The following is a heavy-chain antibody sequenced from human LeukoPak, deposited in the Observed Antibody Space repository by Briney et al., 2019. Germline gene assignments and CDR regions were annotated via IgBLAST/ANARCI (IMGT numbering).Heavy chain of an antibody. Sequence: GGSLTLSCPASGFTYSKYGVHGVRQAPGKGLEWVGVIWYDGSKKYYADSVKGRFTITGDNSKTTLYLQMNSLGAEDTAVYYCAKGPYSSGWYNWFDPWGQGTLVTVSS. CDR3: AKGPYSSGWYNWFDP. CDR2: IWYDGSKK. J-gene: IGHJ5*02. CDR1: GFTYSKYG. D-gene: IGHD6-19*01. V-gene: IGHV3-33*06.